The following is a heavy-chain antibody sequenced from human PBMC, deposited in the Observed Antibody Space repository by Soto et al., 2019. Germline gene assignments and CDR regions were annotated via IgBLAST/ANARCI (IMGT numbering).Heavy chain of an antibody. Sequence: PSETLSLTCAVSGGSISSADDYWSWIRQSPGKGLEWIGYIYYSGSTYYNPSLKSRVTLSINTSKNQFSLKLNSVTAADTAVYYCVSPEGYYDSSGYTLDYWGQGTLVTVSS. CDR2: IYYSGST. J-gene: IGHJ4*02. CDR1: GGSISSADDY. V-gene: IGHV4-30-4*01. CDR3: VSPEGYYDSSGYTLDY. D-gene: IGHD3-22*01.